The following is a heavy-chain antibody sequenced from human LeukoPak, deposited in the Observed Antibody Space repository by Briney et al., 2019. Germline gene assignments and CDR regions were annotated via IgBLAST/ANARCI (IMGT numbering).Heavy chain of an antibody. CDR1: GFTFSSYG. V-gene: IGHV3-23*01. CDR2: ISGSGGST. CDR3: ANTVGVTAFLAY. D-gene: IGHD2-21*02. Sequence: GGSLRLSCAASGFTFSSYGMSWVRQAPGKGLEWVSAISGSGGSTYYADSVKGRFTISRDNSKNTLYLQMNSLRTEDTALYYCANTVGVTAFLAYWGQGTLATVSS. J-gene: IGHJ4*02.